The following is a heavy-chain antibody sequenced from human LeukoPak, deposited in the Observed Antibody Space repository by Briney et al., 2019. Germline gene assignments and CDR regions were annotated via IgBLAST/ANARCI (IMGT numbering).Heavy chain of an antibody. CDR2: IDSDGSGT. Sequence: GGSLRLSCVASGFTFSNAWMSWVRQAPGKGLVWVSRIDSDGSGTIYADSVKGRFTISRDNAKNTLYLQMNSLRAEDAAVYYCARENPKGTSVDYWGQGTLVTVSS. V-gene: IGHV3-74*01. CDR3: ARENPKGTSVDY. J-gene: IGHJ4*02. CDR1: GFTFSNAW. D-gene: IGHD3-10*01.